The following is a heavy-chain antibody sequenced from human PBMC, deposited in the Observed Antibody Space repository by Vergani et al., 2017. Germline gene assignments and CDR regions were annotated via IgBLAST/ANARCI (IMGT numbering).Heavy chain of an antibody. V-gene: IGHV3-11*01. CDR3: ARDHRDYNNYPGTFDI. Sequence: QVQLVESGGGVVQPGRSLRLSCAASGFSFSDHYMTWIRQAPGKGLEWVSYISNSGNTIEYADSVKGRFTISRDNSKNTLYLQMNSLRAEDTAVYYCARDHRDYNNYPGTFDIWGQGSMVTVSS. CDR1: GFSFSDHY. D-gene: IGHD5-24*01. J-gene: IGHJ3*02. CDR2: ISNSGNTI.